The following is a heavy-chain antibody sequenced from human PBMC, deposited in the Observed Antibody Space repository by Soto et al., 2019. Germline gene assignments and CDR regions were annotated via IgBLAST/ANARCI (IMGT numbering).Heavy chain of an antibody. CDR2: ISSSGSTI. D-gene: IGHD3-22*01. J-gene: IGHJ4*02. CDR1: GFTFSEYY. V-gene: IGHV3-11*01. CDR3: ASVVVITTSSDY. Sequence: VGSLRLSCAASGFTFSEYYISWIRQAPGKGLEWVSYISSSGSTIYYADSVRGRFTISRDNAKNSLYLQMNSLRAEDTAVYYCASVVVITTSSDYWGQGTLVTVSS.